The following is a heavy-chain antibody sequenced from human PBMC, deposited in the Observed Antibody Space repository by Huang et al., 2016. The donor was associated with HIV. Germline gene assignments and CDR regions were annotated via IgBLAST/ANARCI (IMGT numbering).Heavy chain of an antibody. V-gene: IGHV3-53*01. CDR1: GFTVSTNY. J-gene: IGHJ4*02. CDR2: MESGGTT. Sequence: EVQLVESGGGLIQPGGSLRLPCAASGFTVSTNYMTWVRQAPGKGVEWVASMESGGTTYYADAVKGRFTISRDDSENTLYLHMTSLRAGDTAVYYCAKEGDTGAALGYWGQGTLVTVS. D-gene: IGHD2-8*02. CDR3: AKEGDTGAALGY.